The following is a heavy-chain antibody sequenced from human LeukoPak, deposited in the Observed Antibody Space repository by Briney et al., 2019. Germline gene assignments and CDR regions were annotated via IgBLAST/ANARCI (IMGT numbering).Heavy chain of an antibody. CDR2: LYYSGIT. D-gene: IGHD5-12*01. V-gene: IGHV4-39*01. Sequence: SETLSLTCTVSGGSITNNNYYWDWIRQPPGKGLEWIGDLYYSGITHYNPSLKRPVTISVDTSKNPFSLKLNSVTAANTAVYYCARHPRPAYSGYENAFDIWGQGTMVTVSS. CDR3: ARHPRPAYSGYENAFDI. J-gene: IGHJ3*02. CDR1: GGSITNNNYY.